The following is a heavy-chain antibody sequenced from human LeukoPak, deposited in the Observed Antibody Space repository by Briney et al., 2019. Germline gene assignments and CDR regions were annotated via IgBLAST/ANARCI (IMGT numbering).Heavy chain of an antibody. CDR3: AKDQQQLVRWDAFDI. J-gene: IGHJ3*02. CDR2: ISYDGSNK. Sequence: GGSLRLSCAASGFTFSSYGMHWVRQAPGKGLEWVAVISYDGSNKYYADSVKGRFTTSRDNSKNTLYLQMNSLRAEDTAVYYCAKDQQQLVRWDAFDIWGQGTMVTVSS. CDR1: GFTFSSYG. D-gene: IGHD6-13*01. V-gene: IGHV3-30*18.